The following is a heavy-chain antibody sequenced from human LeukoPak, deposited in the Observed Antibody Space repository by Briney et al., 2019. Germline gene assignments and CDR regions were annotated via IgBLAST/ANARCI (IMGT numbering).Heavy chain of an antibody. CDR3: ARDRGIAVVGEAFDI. D-gene: IGHD6-19*01. J-gene: IGHJ3*02. CDR2: IIPIFGTA. V-gene: IGHV1-69*05. CDR1: GGTFSSYA. Sequence: KVSCKASGGTFSSYAISWVRQAPGQGLEWMGRIIPIFGTANYAQKFQGRVTITTDESTSTAYMELSSLRSEDTAVYYCARDRGIAVVGEAFDIWGQGTMVTVSS.